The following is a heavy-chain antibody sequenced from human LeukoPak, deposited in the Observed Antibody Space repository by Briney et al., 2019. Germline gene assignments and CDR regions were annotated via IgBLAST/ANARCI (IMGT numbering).Heavy chain of an antibody. V-gene: IGHV3-53*01. Sequence: LPGGSLRLSCAASGFTVSSNYMSWVRQAPGKGLEWVSVIYSGGSTYYADSVKGRFTISRDNSKNTLYLQMNSLRAEDTAVYYCARDSFWFGEFDPWGQGTLVTVSS. D-gene: IGHD3-10*01. CDR2: IYSGGST. CDR3: ARDSFWFGEFDP. CDR1: GFTVSSNY. J-gene: IGHJ5*02.